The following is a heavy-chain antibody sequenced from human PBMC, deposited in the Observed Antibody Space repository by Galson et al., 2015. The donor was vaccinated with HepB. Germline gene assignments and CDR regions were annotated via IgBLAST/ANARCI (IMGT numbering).Heavy chain of an antibody. J-gene: IGHJ6*02. Sequence: SLRLSCAASGFTFSSYWMSWVRQAPGKGLEWVANIKQDGSEKYYVDSAKGRFTISRDNAKNSLYLQMNSLRAEDTAVYYCARDLGPLCSGCYGMDVWGQGTTVTVSS. CDR3: ARDLGPLCSGCYGMDV. CDR1: GFTFSSYW. D-gene: IGHD2-21*01. CDR2: IKQDGSEK. V-gene: IGHV3-7*03.